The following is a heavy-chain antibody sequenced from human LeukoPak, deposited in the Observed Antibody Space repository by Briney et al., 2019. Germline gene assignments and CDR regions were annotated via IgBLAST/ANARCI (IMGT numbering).Heavy chain of an antibody. CDR3: ARSSRTYYYDSSGYFLGY. D-gene: IGHD3-22*01. Sequence: APVKVSCKAFGGTFSSYAISWGRQAPGQGLEWMGGIIPIFGTANYAQKFQGRVTITADESTSTAYMELSSLRSEDTAVYYCARSSRTYYYDSSGYFLGYWGQGTLVTVSS. J-gene: IGHJ4*02. CDR1: GGTFSSYA. V-gene: IGHV1-69*01. CDR2: IIPIFGTA.